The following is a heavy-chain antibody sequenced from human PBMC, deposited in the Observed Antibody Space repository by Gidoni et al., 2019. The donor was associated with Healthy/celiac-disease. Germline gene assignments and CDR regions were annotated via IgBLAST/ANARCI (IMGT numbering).Heavy chain of an antibody. CDR1: GGSISSGSYY. D-gene: IGHD2-15*01. CDR2: IYISGST. J-gene: IGHJ4*02. CDR3: ARYGCSGGSCYSDSYYFDY. V-gene: IGHV4-61*02. Sequence: QAQLPESGPGLVKPSQTLSLICTVSGGSISSGSYYWSWIRQPAGKGLEWIVRIYISGSTSYNPSLERRVTISVDPSKIQFSLKLSSVTAADTAVYYCARYGCSGGSCYSDSYYFDYWGQGTLVTVSS.